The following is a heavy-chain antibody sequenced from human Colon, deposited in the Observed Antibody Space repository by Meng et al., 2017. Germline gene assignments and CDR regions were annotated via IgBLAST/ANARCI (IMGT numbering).Heavy chain of an antibody. CDR1: GDSVSSNSYY. CDR3: ARDPLAVGPTDRGLDS. V-gene: IGHV4-31*03. J-gene: IGHJ4*02. CDR2: IYSGGIS. D-gene: IGHD1-26*01. Sequence: QVQLQESGPRLAKPSQTLSLTCTVSGDSVSSNSYYWTWIRQHPGTGLEWIGYIYSGGISHYNPSLKSRITMSIDTSKNQFSLQLTSVTAADTAIYYCARDPLAVGPTDRGLDSWGQGTLVTVSS.